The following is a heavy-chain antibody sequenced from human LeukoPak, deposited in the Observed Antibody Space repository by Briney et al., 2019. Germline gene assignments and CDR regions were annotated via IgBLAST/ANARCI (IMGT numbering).Heavy chain of an antibody. J-gene: IGHJ3*02. CDR2: IYSGGST. D-gene: IGHD2-15*01. CDR1: GFTVSSNY. Sequence: PGGSLGLSCAASGFTVSSNYMSWVRQAPGKGLEWVSVIYSGGSTYYADSVKGRFTISRDNSKNTLYLQMNSLRAEDTAVYYCARDVYCSGGSCSSVAFDIWGQGTMVTVSS. CDR3: ARDVYCSGGSCSSVAFDI. V-gene: IGHV3-53*01.